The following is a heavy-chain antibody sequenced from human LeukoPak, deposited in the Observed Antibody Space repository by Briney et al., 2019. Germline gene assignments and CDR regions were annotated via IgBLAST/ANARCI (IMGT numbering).Heavy chain of an antibody. CDR3: ARTDLGWFDP. J-gene: IGHJ5*02. Sequence: TSETLSLTCAVYGGSFSGYYWSWIRQPPGKGLEWIGYIYYSGSTNYNPSLKSRVTISVDTSKNQFSLKLSSVTAADTAVYYCARTDLGWFDPWGQGTLVTVSS. D-gene: IGHD2-21*02. V-gene: IGHV4-59*01. CDR1: GGSFSGYY. CDR2: IYYSGST.